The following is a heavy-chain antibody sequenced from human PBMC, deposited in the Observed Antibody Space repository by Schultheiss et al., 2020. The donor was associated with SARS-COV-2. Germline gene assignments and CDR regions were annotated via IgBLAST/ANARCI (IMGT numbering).Heavy chain of an antibody. D-gene: IGHD3-22*01. CDR1: GFTFSSYA. V-gene: IGHV3-64D*09. J-gene: IGHJ6*02. CDR3: ARDSGTYYYDSSGYYYYYYYGMDV. Sequence: GGSLRLSCAASGFTFSSYAMHWVRQAPGKGLEYVSAISSNGGSTYYADSVKGRFTISRDNSKNTLYLQMSSLRAEDTAVYYCARDSGTYYYDSSGYYYYYYYGMDVWGQGTTVTVSS. CDR2: ISSNGGST.